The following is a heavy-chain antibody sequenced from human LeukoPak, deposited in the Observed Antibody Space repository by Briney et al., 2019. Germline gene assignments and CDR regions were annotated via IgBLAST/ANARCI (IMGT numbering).Heavy chain of an antibody. J-gene: IGHJ6*03. V-gene: IGHV3-23*01. CDR1: GFTFSSFA. CDR3: AKRGGLPPLDYYYYYMDV. Sequence: GGSLRLSCAASGFTFSSFAMSWVRQAPGKGLEWVSGISGSGGNTYYADSLKGRFTISRDNSKNTLYLQMNSLRAEDTAVYYCAKRGGLPPLDYYYYYMDVWAKGPRSPSP. D-gene: IGHD2-21*02. CDR2: ISGSGGNT.